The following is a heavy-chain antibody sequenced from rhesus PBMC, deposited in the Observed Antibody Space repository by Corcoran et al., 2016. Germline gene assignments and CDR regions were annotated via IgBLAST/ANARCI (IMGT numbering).Heavy chain of an antibody. CDR2: ISGRGGST. CDR1: GGSISSNS. Sequence: QLQLQESGPGLVTPSETLSLTCAVSGGSISSNSWSWIRQTPGKGLEGIGRISGRGGSTDYNPALKIRGTTSPDPSKNQFALKLSSVTAADTAMYYCARSGGAKRNRFDVWGPGVLVTVSS. CDR3: ARSGGAKRNRFDV. V-gene: IGHV4-173*01. J-gene: IGHJ5-1*01.